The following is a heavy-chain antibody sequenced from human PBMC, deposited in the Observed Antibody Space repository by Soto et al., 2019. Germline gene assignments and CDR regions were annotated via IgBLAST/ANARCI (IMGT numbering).Heavy chain of an antibody. CDR1: GFTFSSYA. CDR3: ARDQGDGYNWYYFDY. CDR2: ISYDGSNK. J-gene: IGHJ4*02. V-gene: IGHV3-30-3*01. Sequence: QVPLVESGGGVVQPGRSLRLSCAASGFTFSSYAMHWVRQAPGKGLEWVAVISYDGSNKYYADSVKGRFTISRDNSKNTLYLQMNSLRAEDTAVYYCARDQGDGYNWYYFDYWGQGTLVTVSS. D-gene: IGHD5-12*01.